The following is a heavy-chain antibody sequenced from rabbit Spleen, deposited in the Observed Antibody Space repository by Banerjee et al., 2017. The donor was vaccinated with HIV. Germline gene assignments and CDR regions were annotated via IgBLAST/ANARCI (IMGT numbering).Heavy chain of an antibody. CDR1: GFDFHNNP. D-gene: IGHD1-1*01. V-gene: IGHV1S40*01. J-gene: IGHJ4*01. CDR3: ARDLVAVIGWNFNL. CDR2: ISAGSSGNT. Sequence: QSLEESGGDLVKPGASLTLTCKASGFDFHNNPICWVRQAPGKGLEWIGHISAGSSGNTHYANWAKGRFTISKTSSTTVTLQMTSLTAADTATYFCARDLVAVIGWNFNLWGPGTLVTVS.